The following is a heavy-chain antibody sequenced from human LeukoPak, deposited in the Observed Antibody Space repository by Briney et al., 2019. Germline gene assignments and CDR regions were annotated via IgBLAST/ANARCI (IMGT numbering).Heavy chain of an antibody. CDR1: GFEFISYG. D-gene: IGHD2-21*02. J-gene: IGHJ4*01. Sequence: GGSLRLSCAASGFEFISYGMQWVRQAPGKGLVWVSRINTDGSSTSYADSVKGRFTVSRDNAKNTLFQQVNSLRVEDTAVYFCTRELPREVTLDYWGQGTPVTVSS. CDR3: TRELPREVTLDY. CDR2: INTDGSST. V-gene: IGHV3-74*01.